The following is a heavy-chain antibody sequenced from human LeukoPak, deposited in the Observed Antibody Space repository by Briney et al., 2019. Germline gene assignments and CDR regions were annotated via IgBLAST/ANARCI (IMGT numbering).Heavy chain of an antibody. J-gene: IGHJ6*03. Sequence: GGSLRLSCAASGFTFSDYYMSWIRQAPGKGLEWVSYISSSGSTIYYADSVKGRFTISRDNAKNSLYPQMNSLRAEDTAVYYCARTRRGYSYGFHYYYYYMDVWGKGTTVTVSS. CDR3: ARTRRGYSYGFHYYYYYMDV. CDR1: GFTFSDYY. CDR2: ISSSGSTI. D-gene: IGHD5-18*01. V-gene: IGHV3-11*04.